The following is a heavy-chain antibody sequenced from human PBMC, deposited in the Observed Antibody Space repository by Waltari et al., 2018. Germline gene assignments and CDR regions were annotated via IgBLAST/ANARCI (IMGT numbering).Heavy chain of an antibody. CDR3: ARLYSSGWVDP. Sequence: QVQLQESGPGLVKPSETLSLTCAVSGYSISSGSYWGWIRQPPGKGLEWIGSIYHSGSTYYNPSLKSRVTISVDTSKNQFSLKLSSVTAADTAVYYCARLYSSGWVDPWGQGTLVTVSS. CDR2: IYHSGST. V-gene: IGHV4-38-2*01. J-gene: IGHJ5*02. D-gene: IGHD6-19*01. CDR1: GYSISSGSY.